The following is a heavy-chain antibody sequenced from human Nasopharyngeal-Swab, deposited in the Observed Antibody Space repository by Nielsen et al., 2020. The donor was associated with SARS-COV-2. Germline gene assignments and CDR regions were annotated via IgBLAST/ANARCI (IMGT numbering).Heavy chain of an antibody. V-gene: IGHV4-39*07. J-gene: IGHJ4*02. CDR2: IYYSGST. Sequence: WIRQPPGKGLEWIGSIYYSGSTHSNPSLKSRVTISVDKSKNQFSLKLSSVTAADTAVYYCARRSTAVKFDYWGQGTLVTVSS. CDR3: ARRSTAVKFDY.